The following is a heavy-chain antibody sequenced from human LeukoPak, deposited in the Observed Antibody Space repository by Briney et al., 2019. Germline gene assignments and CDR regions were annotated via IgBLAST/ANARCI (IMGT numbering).Heavy chain of an antibody. CDR3: AKDGEYCSSTSCYWNYYYYMDV. J-gene: IGHJ6*03. V-gene: IGHV3-33*06. Sequence: PGRSLRLSCGASGFSFSSYGMHWVRQAPGKGLEWVAVIWYDGTNKYYADSVKGRFTISRDNSKNTLYLQMNSLRAEDTAVYYCAKDGEYCSSTSCYWNYYYYMDVWGKGTTVTVSS. CDR2: IWYDGTNK. CDR1: GFSFSSYG. D-gene: IGHD2-2*01.